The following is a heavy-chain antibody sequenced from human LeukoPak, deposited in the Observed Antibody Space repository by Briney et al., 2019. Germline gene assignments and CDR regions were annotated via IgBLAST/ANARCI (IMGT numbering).Heavy chain of an antibody. CDR2: ISSSSSYI. V-gene: IGHV3-21*01. D-gene: IGHD3-3*01. CDR3: ARDLKREAAYYDFWSGYFVH. J-gene: IGHJ4*02. CDR1: GFTFSSYS. Sequence: AGSLRLSCAASGFTFSSYSMNWVRQAPGKGLEWVSSISSSSSYIYYADSVKGRFTISRDNAKNSLYLQMNSLRAEDTAVYYCARDLKREAAYYDFWSGYFVHWGQGTLVTVSS.